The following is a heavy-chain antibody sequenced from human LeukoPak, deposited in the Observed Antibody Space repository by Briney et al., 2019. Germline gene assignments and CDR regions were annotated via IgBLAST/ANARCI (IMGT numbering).Heavy chain of an antibody. J-gene: IGHJ4*02. D-gene: IGHD6-19*01. CDR1: GFPFDDYA. Sequence: QPGGSRRLSCAASGFPFDDYAIHWVRQAPGKGLEWVSIISGDGSGIYYADSVKGRFTISRDNTKNSLYLQMNSLTSEDTALYYCAKIHPNSGWLDNWGQGTLVTVSS. CDR3: AKIHPNSGWLDN. CDR2: ISGDGSGI. V-gene: IGHV3-43*02.